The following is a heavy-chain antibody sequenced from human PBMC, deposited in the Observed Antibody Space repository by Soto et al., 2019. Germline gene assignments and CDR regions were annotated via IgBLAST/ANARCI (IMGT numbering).Heavy chain of an antibody. CDR2: ISYDGSNK. D-gene: IGHD6-19*01. CDR1: GFTFSSYG. Sequence: ESGGGVVQPGRSLRLSCAASGFTFSSYGMHWVRQAPGKGLEWVAVISYDGSNKYYADSVKGRFTISRDNSKNTLYLQMNSLRAEDTAVYYCAKEGGPGYSSGWYISYFDYWGQGTLVTVSS. J-gene: IGHJ4*02. V-gene: IGHV3-30*18. CDR3: AKEGGPGYSSGWYISYFDY.